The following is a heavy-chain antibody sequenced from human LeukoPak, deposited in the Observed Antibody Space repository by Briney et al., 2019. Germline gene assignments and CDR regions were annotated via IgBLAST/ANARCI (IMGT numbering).Heavy chain of an antibody. V-gene: IGHV4-38-2*02. Sequence: PSETLSLTCTVSGYSISSGYYWGWIRQPPGKGLEWIGSIYHSGSTYYNPSLKSRVTISVDTSKNQLSLKLSSVTAADTAVYYCARDVPRGRVRRSYYFDYWGQGTLVTVSS. D-gene: IGHD3-10*01. CDR2: IYHSGST. CDR3: ARDVPRGRVRRSYYFDY. J-gene: IGHJ4*02. CDR1: GYSISSGYY.